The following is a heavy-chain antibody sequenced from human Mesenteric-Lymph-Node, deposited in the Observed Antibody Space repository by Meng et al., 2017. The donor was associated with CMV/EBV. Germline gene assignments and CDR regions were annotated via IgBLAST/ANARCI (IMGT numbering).Heavy chain of an antibody. V-gene: IGHV4-39*01. Sequence: VAGDSVRNSHFYWRWVRQPPEKGLEWIGNVYFGGNTYYNPSLKSRVTVSIEPSKNQVFLKVASVTAADTAVYYCARRSALLPNWFDPWGQGVLVTVSS. CDR2: VYFGGNT. CDR1: GDSVRNSHFY. CDR3: ARRSALLPNWFDP. D-gene: IGHD2-15*01. J-gene: IGHJ5*02.